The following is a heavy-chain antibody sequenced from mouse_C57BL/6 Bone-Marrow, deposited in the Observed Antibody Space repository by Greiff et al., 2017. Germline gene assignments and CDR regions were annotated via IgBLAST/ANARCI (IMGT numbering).Heavy chain of an antibody. CDR3: ARGGSSGPFAY. D-gene: IGHD3-2*02. J-gene: IGHJ3*01. V-gene: IGHV1-82*01. CDR1: GYAFSSSW. Sequence: QVQLQQSGPELVKPGASVKISCKASGYAFSSSWMNWVKQRPGKGLEWIGRIYPGDGDTNYNGKFKGKATLTADTSSSTAYMQRSSLTSEDSAVYFCARGGSSGPFAYWGQGTRVTVAA. CDR2: IYPGDGDT.